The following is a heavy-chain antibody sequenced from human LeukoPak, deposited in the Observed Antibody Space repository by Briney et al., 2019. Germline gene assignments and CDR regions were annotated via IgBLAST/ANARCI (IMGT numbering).Heavy chain of an antibody. CDR3: ARHARYFYYFDY. Sequence: SETLSLSCAVYGGSFSGYYWSWIRQPPGKGLEWIGEINHSGSTNYNPSLKSRVTISVDTSKNQFSLKLSSVTAADTAVYYCARHARYFYYFDYWGQGTLVTVSS. D-gene: IGHD1-14*01. CDR2: INHSGST. V-gene: IGHV4-34*01. J-gene: IGHJ4*02. CDR1: GGSFSGYY.